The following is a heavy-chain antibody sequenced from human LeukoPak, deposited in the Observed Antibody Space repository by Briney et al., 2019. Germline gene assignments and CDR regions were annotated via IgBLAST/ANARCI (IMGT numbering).Heavy chain of an antibody. Sequence: ASVKVSCKASGYTFTSYDIDWVRQATGQGLEWMGWMNPNSGNTGYAQKFQGRVTMTRHTSISTAYMELSSLRSEDTAVYYCARARRFLEPIGGMDVWGQGTTVTVSS. J-gene: IGHJ6*02. CDR2: MNPNSGNT. CDR1: GYTFTSYD. V-gene: IGHV1-8*01. CDR3: ARARRFLEPIGGMDV. D-gene: IGHD3-3*01.